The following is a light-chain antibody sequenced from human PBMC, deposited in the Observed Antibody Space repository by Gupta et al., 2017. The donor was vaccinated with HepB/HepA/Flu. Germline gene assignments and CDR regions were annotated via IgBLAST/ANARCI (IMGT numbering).Light chain of an antibody. CDR1: SSDVGAYNY. CDR2: DVS. CDR3: WSYAGGYNLV. Sequence: QFALTQPRSVSGSPGQSVTISCTGTSSDVGAYNYVSWYQQHPGKAPKLMIYDVSGRPSGIPDRFSGSKSGNTASLTISGLQTEDAGDYFCWSYAGGYNLVFVGGPKLTVL. J-gene: IGLJ2*01. V-gene: IGLV2-11*01.